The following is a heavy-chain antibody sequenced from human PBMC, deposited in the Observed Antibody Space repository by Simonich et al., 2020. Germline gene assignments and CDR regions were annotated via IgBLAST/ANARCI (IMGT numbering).Heavy chain of an antibody. V-gene: IGHV3-7*01. J-gene: IGHJ6*03. Sequence: EVQLVESGGGLVQPGGSLRRSCAASGFTFRSYWSRWVRQAPGTGLEWVANIKEDGSEKYYVDSVKGRFTISRDNAKNSLYLQMNSLRAEDTAVYYCARDGLGTAYYYMDVWGKGTTVTVSS. CDR1: GFTFRSYW. CDR2: IKEDGSEK. D-gene: IGHD7-27*01. CDR3: ARDGLGTAYYYMDV.